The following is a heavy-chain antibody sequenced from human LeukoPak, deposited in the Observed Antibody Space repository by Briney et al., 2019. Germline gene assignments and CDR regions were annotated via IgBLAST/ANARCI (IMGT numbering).Heavy chain of an antibody. V-gene: IGHV3-48*01. CDR3: ARERMATIFDY. CDR2: ISSSSSTI. D-gene: IGHD5-24*01. Sequence: GGSLRLSCAASGFTFNTYSMNWVRQAPGKGLEWISYISSSSSTIYYADSLKGRFTISRDNAKNSLYLQMNSLRAEDTAVYYCARERMATIFDYWGQGTLVTVSS. J-gene: IGHJ4*02. CDR1: GFTFNTYS.